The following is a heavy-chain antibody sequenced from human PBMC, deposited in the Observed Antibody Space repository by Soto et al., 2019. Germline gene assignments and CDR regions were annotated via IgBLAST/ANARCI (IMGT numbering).Heavy chain of an antibody. Sequence: EVQLLESGGGLVQPGGSLRLSWAASRFTFSSYAMSWVRQAPGKGLEWVSVISGSGDSTYYADSVKGRFTISRDNSKNTLYLQMNSLRAEDTAVYYCAKRGSGSYYLNWGQGTLVTVSS. CDR1: RFTFSSYA. D-gene: IGHD3-10*01. V-gene: IGHV3-23*01. CDR3: AKRGSGSYYLN. J-gene: IGHJ4*02. CDR2: ISGSGDST.